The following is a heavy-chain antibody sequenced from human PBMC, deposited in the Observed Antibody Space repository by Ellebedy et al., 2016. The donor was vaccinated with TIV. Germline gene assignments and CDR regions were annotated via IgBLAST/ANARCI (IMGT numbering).Heavy chain of an antibody. Sequence: GESLKIFCAASGFTFSNYWMSWVRQAPGKGLEWVANIKQDGSEKYYVDSVKGRFSISRDNTKNSLYLQMNSLTDEDTAVYYCARDQWLGRAYYFDSWGQGTLVTVSS. V-gene: IGHV3-7*01. J-gene: IGHJ4*02. CDR1: GFTFSNYW. CDR2: IKQDGSEK. D-gene: IGHD6-19*01. CDR3: ARDQWLGRAYYFDS.